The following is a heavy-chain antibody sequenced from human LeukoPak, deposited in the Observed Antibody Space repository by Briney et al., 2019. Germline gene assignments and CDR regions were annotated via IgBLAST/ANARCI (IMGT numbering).Heavy chain of an antibody. J-gene: IGHJ4*02. Sequence: GRSLRPSCAASGFTFSSYGMHWVRQAPGKGLEWVAVISYDGSNKYYADSVKGRFTISRDNSKNTLYLQMNSLRAEDTAVYYCAKDGGGYCSGGSCYPGRLDYWGQGTLVTVSS. CDR3: AKDGGGYCSGGSCYPGRLDY. V-gene: IGHV3-30*18. CDR1: GFTFSSYG. D-gene: IGHD2-15*01. CDR2: ISYDGSNK.